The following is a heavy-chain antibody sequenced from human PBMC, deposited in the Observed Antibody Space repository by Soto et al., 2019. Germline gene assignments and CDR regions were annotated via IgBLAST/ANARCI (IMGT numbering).Heavy chain of an antibody. CDR2: IYYSGST. CDR1: GGSISSSSYY. CDR3: ASTIQISGFLFDY. V-gene: IGHV4-39*01. J-gene: IGHJ4*02. Sequence: LSLTCTVSGGSISSSSYYWGWIRQPPGKGLEWIGSIYYSGSTYYNPSLKSRVTISVDTSKNQFSLKLSSVTAADTAVYYCASTIQISGFLFDYWGQGTLVTVSS. D-gene: IGHD3-22*01.